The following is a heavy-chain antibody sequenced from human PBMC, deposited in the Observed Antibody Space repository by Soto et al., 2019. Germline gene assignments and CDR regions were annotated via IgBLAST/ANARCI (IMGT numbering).Heavy chain of an antibody. CDR3: AQDGTRGPPYYFHY. Sequence: PGGSLRLSCAASGFIFSNYGMHWVRQAPGKGLEWVTIISYDGSVKYYADSVKGRFTISRDNSKNTLYLQMNSLRAEDTAVYYCAQDGTRGPPYYFHYWGQGNLVTVSS. CDR1: GFIFSNYG. J-gene: IGHJ4*02. D-gene: IGHD3-10*01. CDR2: ISYDGSVK. V-gene: IGHV3-30*18.